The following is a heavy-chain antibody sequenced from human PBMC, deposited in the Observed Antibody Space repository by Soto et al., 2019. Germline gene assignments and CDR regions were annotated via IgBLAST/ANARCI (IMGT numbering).Heavy chain of an antibody. CDR1: GGSIGSSTHF. J-gene: IGHJ6*02. Sequence: PSETLSLTCTVSGGSIGSSTHFWGWIRQPPGKGLEWIGTIYYSGSTYYNQSLKSRLTISVDTAKNQFSLKLSSVTAADTAVYYCARTKSTPFWTGYYYYGMDVWGQGTTVTVSS. CDR3: ARTKSTPFWTGYYYYGMDV. V-gene: IGHV4-39*01. D-gene: IGHD3-3*01. CDR2: IYYSGST.